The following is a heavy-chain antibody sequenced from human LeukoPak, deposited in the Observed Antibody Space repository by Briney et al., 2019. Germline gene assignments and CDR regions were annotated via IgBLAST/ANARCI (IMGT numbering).Heavy chain of an antibody. CDR2: ISGGGGST. J-gene: IGHJ4*02. CDR1: GFTFSNYA. V-gene: IGHV3-23*01. D-gene: IGHD3-22*01. Sequence: GGSLRLSCAASGFTFSNYAMSWVRQAPGKGLEWVSGISGGGGSTYYADSVKGRFAISRDNSKNTLYLQMNSLGAEDTAVYYCAKDWVSSGQSRFDYWGQGTLVTVSS. CDR3: AKDWVSSGQSRFDY.